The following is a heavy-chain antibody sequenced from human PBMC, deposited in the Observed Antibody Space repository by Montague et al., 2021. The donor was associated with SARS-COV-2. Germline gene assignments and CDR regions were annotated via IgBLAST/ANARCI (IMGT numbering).Heavy chain of an antibody. J-gene: IGHJ3*02. CDR2: IYHSGTT. Sequence: SETLSLTCTVSGVSIGSGDYWGWIRQPPGKGLEWMGSIYHSGTTYYNPPLQSRLTMSIDTATNQFSLRLTSVTAADTAVFLCVREKAGGLRNVFDIWGQGTTVTVSS. CDR1: GVSIGSGDY. CDR3: VREKAGGLRNVFDI. V-gene: IGHV4-38-2*02.